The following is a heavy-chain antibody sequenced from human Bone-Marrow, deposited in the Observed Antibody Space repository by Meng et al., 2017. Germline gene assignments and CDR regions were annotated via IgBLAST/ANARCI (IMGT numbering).Heavy chain of an antibody. CDR1: GGSISSGGYY. CDR3: ARTRVDMVRGVNWFDP. J-gene: IGHJ5*02. D-gene: IGHD3-10*01. V-gene: IGHV4-31*03. CDR2: IYYSGST. Sequence: SETLSLTCTVSGGSISSGGYYWSWIRQHPGKGREWIGYIYYSGSTYYNPSLKSRVTISVDTSKNQFSLKLSSVTAADTAVYYCARTRVDMVRGVNWFDPWGQGTLVTVSS.